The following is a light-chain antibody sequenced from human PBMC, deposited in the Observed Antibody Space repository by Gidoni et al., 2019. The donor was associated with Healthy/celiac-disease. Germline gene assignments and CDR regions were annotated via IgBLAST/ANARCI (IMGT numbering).Light chain of an antibody. J-gene: IGKJ5*01. CDR1: QSVSSSY. CDR2: GAS. CDR3: QQYGSSPAIT. Sequence: ESVLTKSPGTLSLSPGERATLSCRASQSVSSSYLAWYQQKPGQAPRLLIYGASSRATGIPDRFSGSVSGTDFTLTISRLEPEDFAVYYCQQYGSSPAITFGQGTRLEIK. V-gene: IGKV3-20*01.